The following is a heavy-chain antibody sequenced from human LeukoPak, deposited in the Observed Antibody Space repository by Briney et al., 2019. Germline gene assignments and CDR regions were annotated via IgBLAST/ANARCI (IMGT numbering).Heavy chain of an antibody. CDR2: IESDGSST. V-gene: IGHV3-74*01. CDR1: GFTLSSYW. D-gene: IGHD2-15*01. J-gene: IGHJ4*02. CDR3: ARGYCSGGSCYRPFDY. Sequence: GGSLRLSCAASGFTLSSYWMHWVRQAPGKGLVWVSRIESDGSSTSYADSVKGRFTISRDNAKSTLYLQMNSLRAEDTAVYYCARGYCSGGSCYRPFDYWGQGTLVTVSS.